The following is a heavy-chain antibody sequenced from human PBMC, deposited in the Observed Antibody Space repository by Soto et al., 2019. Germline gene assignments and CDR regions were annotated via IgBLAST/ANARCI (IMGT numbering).Heavy chain of an antibody. V-gene: IGHV1-69*02. D-gene: IGHD3-10*01. J-gene: IGHJ4*02. CDR2: IIPILGIA. CDR1: GGTFSSYT. Sequence: QVQLVQSGAEVKKPGSSVKVSCKASGGTFSSYTISWVRQAPGQGLEWMGRIIPILGIANYAQKFQGRVTITADKSTSTAYTELRSLRSEDTAVYYCASCTGSGSYYKFDYWGQGTLVTVSS. CDR3: ASCTGSGSYYKFDY.